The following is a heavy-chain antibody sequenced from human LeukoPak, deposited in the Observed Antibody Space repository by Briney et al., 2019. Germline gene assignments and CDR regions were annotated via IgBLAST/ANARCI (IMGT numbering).Heavy chain of an antibody. D-gene: IGHD5-24*01. CDR3: ARVLAQLEKWYFDY. V-gene: IGHV1-69*13. CDR1: GGTFSSYA. J-gene: IGHJ4*02. Sequence: ASVKVSCKASGGTFSSYAISWVRQAPGQGLEWMGGIIPIFGTANYAQKFQGRVTITAGESTSTAYMELSSLRSEDTAVYYCARVLAQLEKWYFDYWGQGTLVTVSS. CDR2: IIPIFGTA.